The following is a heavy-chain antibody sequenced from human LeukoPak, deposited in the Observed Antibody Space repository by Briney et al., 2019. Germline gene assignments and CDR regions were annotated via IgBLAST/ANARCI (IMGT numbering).Heavy chain of an antibody. CDR3: AKSVLLWFGESH. D-gene: IGHD3-10*01. Sequence: AGGSLRLSCAASGFTFSSYAMSWVRQAPGKGLEWVSAISGSGGSTYYADSVKGRFTISRDNSKSTLYLQMNSLRAEDTAVYYCAKSVLLWFGESHWGQGTLVTVSS. V-gene: IGHV3-23*01. CDR1: GFTFSSYA. J-gene: IGHJ4*02. CDR2: ISGSGGST.